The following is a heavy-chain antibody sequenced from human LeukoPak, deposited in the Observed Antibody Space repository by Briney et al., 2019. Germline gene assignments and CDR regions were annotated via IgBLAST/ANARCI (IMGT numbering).Heavy chain of an antibody. D-gene: IGHD3-9*01. CDR3: ARGQTYYDDSTGYHYYAFDI. V-gene: IGHV3-74*01. Sequence: GGSLRLSCAASGXTFGNYWMHWVRQAPGKGLVWVSRINTDGSSTNYADSVKGRFTISRDNAKKTLYLQMNSLTAEDTAVYYCARGQTYYDDSTGYHYYAFDIWGQGTMVTVSS. CDR2: INTDGSST. J-gene: IGHJ3*02. CDR1: GXTFGNYW.